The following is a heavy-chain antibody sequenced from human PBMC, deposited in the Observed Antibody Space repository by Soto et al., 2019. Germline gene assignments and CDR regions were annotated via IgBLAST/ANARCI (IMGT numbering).Heavy chain of an antibody. CDR2: INSDGSST. CDR1: GFTFSSYW. V-gene: IGHV3-74*01. J-gene: IGHJ4*02. Sequence: EVQLVESGGGLVQPGGSLRLSCAASGFTFSSYWMHWVRQAPGKGLVWVSRINSDGSSTSYADSVKGRFTISRDNAKNTLYLQMNGLRAEDTAVYYCARGIVGATDVDYWGQGTLVTVSS. CDR3: ARGIVGATDVDY. D-gene: IGHD1-26*01.